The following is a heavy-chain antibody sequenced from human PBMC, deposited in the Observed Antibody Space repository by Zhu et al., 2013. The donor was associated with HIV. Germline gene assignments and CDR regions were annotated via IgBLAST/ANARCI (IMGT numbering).Heavy chain of an antibody. D-gene: IGHD2-15*01. V-gene: IGHV1-46*01. CDR1: GYTFTSYY. Sequence: QVQLVQSGAEVKKPGASVKVSCKASGYTFTSYYMHWVRQAPGQGLEWMGIIDPSGGSTSYAEKFQGRVTMTRDTSTSTVYMELSSLRSQDTAVYYCAKYCSGGSCYGYWGQGTLVTVSS. CDR3: AKYCSGGSCYGY. CDR2: IDPSGGST. J-gene: IGHJ4*02.